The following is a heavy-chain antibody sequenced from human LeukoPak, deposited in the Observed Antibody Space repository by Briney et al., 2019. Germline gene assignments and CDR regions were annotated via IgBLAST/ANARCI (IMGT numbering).Heavy chain of an antibody. J-gene: IGHJ4*02. CDR1: GYTFTSYY. CDR3: ATITGTLFDY. CDR2: INPDTGGT. Sequence: ASVKVSCKASGYTFTSYYIHWVRQAPGQGLEWMGWINPDTGGTSYAQKFQGRVTMTRDTSISTAYMDLSSLRSDDTAVYYCATITGTLFDYWGQGTLVTVSS. D-gene: IGHD1-20*01. V-gene: IGHV1-2*02.